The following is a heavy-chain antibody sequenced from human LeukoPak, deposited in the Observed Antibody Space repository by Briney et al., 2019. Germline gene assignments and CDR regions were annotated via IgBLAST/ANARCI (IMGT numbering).Heavy chain of an antibody. CDR1: GRSFSGYY. V-gene: IGHV4-34*01. Sequence: SETLSLTCAVYGRSFSGYYWSWIRQPPGKGLEWIGEINHSGSTNYNPSLKSRVTISVDTSKNQFSLKLSSVTAADTAVYYCARGGLFIGSLRIYGMDVWGKGTTVTVSS. CDR3: ARGGLFIGSLRIYGMDV. J-gene: IGHJ6*04. D-gene: IGHD5-12*01. CDR2: INHSGST.